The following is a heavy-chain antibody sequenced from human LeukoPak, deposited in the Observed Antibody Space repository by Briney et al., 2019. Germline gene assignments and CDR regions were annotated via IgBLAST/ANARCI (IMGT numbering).Heavy chain of an antibody. V-gene: IGHV3-23*01. Sequence: GGSLRLSCAASGFTFSTDVMSWVRQAPGKGLECVSAITASGGSTYYADSVKGRFTISRDNSKNTLYLQVNSLRAEDTAVYYCAKVPYGDYYFENWGQGTLVTVSS. D-gene: IGHD4-17*01. CDR2: ITASGGST. CDR3: AKVPYGDYYFEN. CDR1: GFTFSTDV. J-gene: IGHJ4*02.